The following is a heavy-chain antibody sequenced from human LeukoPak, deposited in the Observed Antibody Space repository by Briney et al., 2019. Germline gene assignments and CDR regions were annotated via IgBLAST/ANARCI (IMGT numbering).Heavy chain of an antibody. CDR1: GGFISSGGYY. V-gene: IGHV4-31*03. CDR3: ARFMVATGWFDP. Sequence: PSETLSLTCTVSGGFISSGGYYWSWIRQHPGKGLEWIGYIYYSGSTYYNPSLKSRVTISVDTSKNQFSLKLSSVTAADTAVYYCARFMVATGWFDPWGQGTLVTVSS. CDR2: IYYSGST. J-gene: IGHJ5*02. D-gene: IGHD5-12*01.